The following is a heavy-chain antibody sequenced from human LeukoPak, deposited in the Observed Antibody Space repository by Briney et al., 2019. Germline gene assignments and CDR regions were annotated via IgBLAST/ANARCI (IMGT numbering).Heavy chain of an antibody. J-gene: IGHJ6*04. CDR2: ISGSGSRT. Sequence: GGSLRLSCAASGFTFSNYGMSWVRQAPGKGLEWVSEISGSGSRTYYADYVKGRFTISRDNPKNTLYLQMNSLRAEDTAVYYCAELGITMIGGVWGKGTTVTISS. CDR3: AELGITMIGGV. V-gene: IGHV3-23*01. CDR1: GFTFSNYG. D-gene: IGHD3-10*02.